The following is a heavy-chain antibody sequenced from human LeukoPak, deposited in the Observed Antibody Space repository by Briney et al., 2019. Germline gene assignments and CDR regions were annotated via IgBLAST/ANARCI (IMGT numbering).Heavy chain of an antibody. CDR3: ARDRLRDPDY. CDR1: GGSISSYY. V-gene: IGHV4-59*01. CDR2: IYYSGST. J-gene: IGHJ4*02. Sequence: SETLSLTCTVSGGSISSYYWSWIRQPPGKGLEWIGYIYYSGSTNYNPSLKSRVTISVDTSKNQFSLKLSSVTAADTAVYYCARDRLRDPDYWGQGTLVTVSS.